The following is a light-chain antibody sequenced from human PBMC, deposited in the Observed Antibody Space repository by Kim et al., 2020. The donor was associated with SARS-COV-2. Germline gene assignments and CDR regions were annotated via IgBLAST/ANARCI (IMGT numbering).Light chain of an antibody. J-gene: IGLJ3*02. CDR1: SGSIADNH. V-gene: IGLV6-57*03. Sequence: KALTISCTRSSGSIADNHVQWYQQRPGSAPANVMFEDDQRPSGVPDRFSGSIDRSSNSASLTISGLRTEDEADYYCQSYDTDNQGVFGGGTKLTVL. CDR2: EDD. CDR3: QSYDTDNQGV.